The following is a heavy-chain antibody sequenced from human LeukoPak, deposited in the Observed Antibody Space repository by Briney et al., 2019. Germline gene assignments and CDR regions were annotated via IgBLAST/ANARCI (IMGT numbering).Heavy chain of an antibody. CDR3: ARLHPGSGSYSSKFDY. D-gene: IGHD3-10*01. CDR2: ISYDGSNK. CDR1: GFTFSSYG. Sequence: PGRSLRLSCAASGFTFSSYGMHWVRQAPGKGLEWVAVISYDGSNKYYADSVKGRFTISRDNSKNTLYLQMNSLRAEDTAVYYCARLHPGSGSYSSKFDYWGQGTLVTVSS. V-gene: IGHV3-30*03. J-gene: IGHJ4*02.